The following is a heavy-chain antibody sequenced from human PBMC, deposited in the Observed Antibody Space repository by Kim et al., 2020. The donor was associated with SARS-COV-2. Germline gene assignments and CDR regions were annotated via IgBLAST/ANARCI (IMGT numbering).Heavy chain of an antibody. D-gene: IGHD2-2*02. Sequence: GGSLRLSCAASGFTFSSYAMSWVRQAPGKGLEWVSAISGSGGSTYYADSVKGRFTISRDNSKNTLYLQMNSLRAEDTAVYYCAKDGGADCSSTSCYTTPYYYGMDVWGQGTTVTVSS. CDR1: GFTFSSYA. CDR2: ISGSGGST. CDR3: AKDGGADCSSTSCYTTPYYYGMDV. V-gene: IGHV3-23*01. J-gene: IGHJ6*02.